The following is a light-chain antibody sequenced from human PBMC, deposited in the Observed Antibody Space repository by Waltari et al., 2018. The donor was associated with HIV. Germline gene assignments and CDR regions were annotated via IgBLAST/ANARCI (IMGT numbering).Light chain of an antibody. J-gene: IGLJ2*01. CDR1: PRDIRHF. Sequence: HSALTPPASVSGSPGQSITISCTSSPRDIRHFVSWYQPHPGKAPQLILYAVNFRPTGTSDRFSGSKSGATAALTSSALQIDDEADYYCSSPTTMESVTFGGGTHAVAFGGGTHLTV. V-gene: IGLV2-14*03. CDR3: SSPTTMESVTFGGGTHAVA. CDR2: AVN.